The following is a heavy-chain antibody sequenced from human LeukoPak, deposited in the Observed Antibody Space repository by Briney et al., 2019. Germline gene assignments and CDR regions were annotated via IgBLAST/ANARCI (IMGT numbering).Heavy chain of an antibody. CDR1: GFTFNNYW. J-gene: IGHJ6*02. D-gene: IGHD1-1*01. V-gene: IGHV3-74*01. CDR2: INNDGSSA. Sequence: GGSLRLSCAASGFTFNNYWIHWVRQVPGKGLVWVSRINNDGSSASYMDSVKGRFTISRDNAKNTLFLQMNSLRAEDTAVYYCARRGTGHGMDVWGQGTTVIVSS. CDR3: ARRGTGHGMDV.